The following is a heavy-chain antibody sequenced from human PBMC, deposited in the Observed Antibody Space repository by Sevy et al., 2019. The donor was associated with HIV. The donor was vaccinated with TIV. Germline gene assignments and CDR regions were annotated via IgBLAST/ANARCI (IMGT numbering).Heavy chain of an antibody. CDR1: GYTFTSYY. D-gene: IGHD6-6*01. J-gene: IGHJ5*02. CDR2: INPSGGYT. Sequence: ASVKVSCKASGYTFTSYYIHWVRQAPGQGLEWMGIINPSGGYTTYAHKFQGRVTMTRDTSTSTVYMELSSLRSEDTAGNYWAREGSSSSKFTRFDPWGQGTLVTVSS. CDR3: AREGSSSSKFTRFDP. V-gene: IGHV1-46*03.